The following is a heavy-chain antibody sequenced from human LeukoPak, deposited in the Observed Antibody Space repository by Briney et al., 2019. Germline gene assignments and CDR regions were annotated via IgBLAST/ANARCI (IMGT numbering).Heavy chain of an antibody. CDR3: AKDGVSNTPVECIDP. CDR1: GFTFDDYA. V-gene: IGHV3-23*01. D-gene: IGHD4-11*01. J-gene: IGHJ5*01. CDR2: ISGSGGST. Sequence: GRSPRLSCAASGFTFDDYAMHWVRQAPGKGLEWVSAISGSGGSTYYADSVKGRFTISRDNSKNTLYLQMNSLRAEDTAVYYCAKDGVSNTPVECIDPWGQGTTVTVSS.